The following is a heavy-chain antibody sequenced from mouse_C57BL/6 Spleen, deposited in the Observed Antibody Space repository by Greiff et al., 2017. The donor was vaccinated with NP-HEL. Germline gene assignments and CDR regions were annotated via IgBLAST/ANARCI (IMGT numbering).Heavy chain of an antibody. V-gene: IGHV3-4*01. Sequence: EVQLQQSGPALVKPSQTVSLTCTVTGYSITNGNHWWNWIRQVSGSKLEWIGYISSSGSTDSNPSLKSRISLTSDTSKNQLFLQLNSVTTEDIATYYCARGYSNFYWYFDVWGTGTTVTVSS. D-gene: IGHD2-5*01. CDR3: ARGYSNFYWYFDV. CDR1: GYSITNGNHW. J-gene: IGHJ1*03. CDR2: ISSSGST.